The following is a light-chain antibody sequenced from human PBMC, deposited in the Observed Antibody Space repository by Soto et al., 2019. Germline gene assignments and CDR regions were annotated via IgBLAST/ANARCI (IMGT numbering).Light chain of an antibody. CDR3: QQLHGYPST. J-gene: IGKJ5*01. CDR1: QGIDTS. CDR2: APS. V-gene: IGKV1-9*01. Sequence: ILLTHSPSSLSASVGDRVTITCRASQGIDTSLAWYQQKPGKAPKLLIYAPSNFQSGVPSRFSGSGSGTHFTLTISSLQPEDFATYYCQQLHGYPSTFGQGTRLEIK.